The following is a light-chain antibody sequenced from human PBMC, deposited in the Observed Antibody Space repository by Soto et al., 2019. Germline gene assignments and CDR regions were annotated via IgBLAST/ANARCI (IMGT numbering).Light chain of an antibody. V-gene: IGKV3-11*01. CDR3: RQYGSSGM. Sequence: EIVLTQSPATLSLSPGERATLSCRASQSVSSYLPWYQQKPGQAPRLLIYDASSRTTGSPARFSGSESGTDFTLAISRLEPEVYAVYSCRQYGSSGMFGRGTKVQIK. J-gene: IGKJ1*01. CDR2: DAS. CDR1: QSVSSY.